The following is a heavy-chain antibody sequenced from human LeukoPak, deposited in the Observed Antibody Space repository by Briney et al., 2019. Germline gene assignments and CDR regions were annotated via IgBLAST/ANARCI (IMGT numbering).Heavy chain of an antibody. V-gene: IGHV1-46*01. CDR1: GYTFTSYY. D-gene: IGHD3-22*01. CDR3: ATLLIDRGYYDSSGHRASEGVYYYMDV. CDR2: INPSGGST. Sequence: GASVKVSCKASGYTFTSYYMHWVRQAPGQGLEWMGIINPSGGSTSYAQKLQGRVTMTTDTSTSTAYMELRSLRSDDTAVYYCATLLIDRGYYDSSGHRASEGVYYYMDVWGKGTTVTISS. J-gene: IGHJ6*03.